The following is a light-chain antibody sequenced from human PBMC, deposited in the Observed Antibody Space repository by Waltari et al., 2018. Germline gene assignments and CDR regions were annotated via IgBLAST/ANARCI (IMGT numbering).Light chain of an antibody. V-gene: IGKV3-20*01. CDR1: QRVSASF. CDR3: QQYGSPPYT. J-gene: IGKJ2*01. CDR2: GAS. Sequence: EIVLTPSPGTLSLSPGERATLSCRASQRVSASFLAWYQQKPGQAPRLLISGASTRATGIPDRFSGSGSGTDFTLTINRLEPEDFALYYCQQYGSPPYTFGQGTRLEIK.